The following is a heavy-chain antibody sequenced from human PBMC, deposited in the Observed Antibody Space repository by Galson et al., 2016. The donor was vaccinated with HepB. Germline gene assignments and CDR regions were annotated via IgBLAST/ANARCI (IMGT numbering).Heavy chain of an antibody. CDR1: GFTLSSYS. Sequence: SLRLSCAASGFTLSSYSMNWVRQAPGKGLEWVSYISSSSSTIYYAASAKGRFTISRDNSKNSLYLQMNRLRAEDTAVYYCARDFDYWGQGTLVTVSS. CDR3: ARDFDY. CDR2: ISSSSSTI. V-gene: IGHV3-48*01. J-gene: IGHJ4*02.